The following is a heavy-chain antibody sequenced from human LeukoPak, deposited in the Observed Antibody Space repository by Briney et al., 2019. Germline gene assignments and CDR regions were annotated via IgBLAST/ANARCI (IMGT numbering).Heavy chain of an antibody. CDR2: IKQDGSEK. J-gene: IGHJ6*03. V-gene: IGHV3-7*01. D-gene: IGHD5-24*01. CDR1: GFTFSSYW. Sequence: TGGSLRLSCAASGFTFSSYWMSWVRQAPGKGLEWVANIKQDGSEKYYVDSVKGRFTISRDNAKNSLYLQMNSLRAEDTAVYYCARDPIDGYYYYYMDVWGKGTTVTVSS. CDR3: ARDPIDGYYYYYMDV.